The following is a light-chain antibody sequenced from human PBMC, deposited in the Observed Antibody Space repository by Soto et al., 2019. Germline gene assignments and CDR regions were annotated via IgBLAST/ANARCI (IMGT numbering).Light chain of an antibody. V-gene: IGKV1-9*01. CDR3: QRQKNYPPT. CDR1: QGISSY. Sequence: IQLTQSPSSLSASVGDRVTITCRASQGISSYLAWYQQKPGKAPNLLIYITSTVQSGVPSRYRGNGAETEFTLSISSLQPEDCVTYCCQRQKNYPPTYGGGTKWENK. CDR2: ITS. J-gene: IGKJ4*01.